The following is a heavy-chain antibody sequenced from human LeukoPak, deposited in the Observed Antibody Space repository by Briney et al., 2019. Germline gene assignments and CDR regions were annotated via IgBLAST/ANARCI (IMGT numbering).Heavy chain of an antibody. CDR1: GGSISSNANY. D-gene: IGHD6-13*01. Sequence: NPSETLSLTCTVSGGSISSNANYWGWIRQPPGKGLEWIGRIYTSGSTNYNPSLKSRVTMSVDTSKNQFSLKLSSVTAADTAVYYCARELRSVIAAAGFYYYYGMDVWGQGTTVTVSS. CDR2: IYTSGST. J-gene: IGHJ6*02. V-gene: IGHV4-61*02. CDR3: ARELRSVIAAAGFYYYYGMDV.